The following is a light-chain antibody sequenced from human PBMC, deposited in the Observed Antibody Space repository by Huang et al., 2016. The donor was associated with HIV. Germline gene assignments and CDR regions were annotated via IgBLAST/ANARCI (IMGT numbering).Light chain of an antibody. V-gene: IGKV3-15*01. J-gene: IGKJ3*01. CDR3: QQYNDWPIT. CDR1: QSVSSN. Sequence: EIVMTQSPATLSLSPVERATLSCRASQSVSSNFAWYQHKPGQAPRLLIYYASTGSTGIPSRFRGSGSVTEFTLTISSLLSEDFAVYFCQQYNDWPITFGPGTKVDLK. CDR2: YAS.